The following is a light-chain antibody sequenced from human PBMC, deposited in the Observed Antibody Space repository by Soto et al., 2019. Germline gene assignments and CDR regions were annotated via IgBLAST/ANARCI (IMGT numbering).Light chain of an antibody. CDR2: DAS. CDR1: QSVSSY. Sequence: EIVLTQSPATLSLSPGERATLSCRASQSVSSYLAWYQQKPGQAPRLLIYDASNRATGIPARFSGSGSGTDFTLTISSLEPEDFAVYYCQQRSNWLTITFGQGTRRRLN. CDR3: QQRSNWLTIT. J-gene: IGKJ5*01. V-gene: IGKV3-11*01.